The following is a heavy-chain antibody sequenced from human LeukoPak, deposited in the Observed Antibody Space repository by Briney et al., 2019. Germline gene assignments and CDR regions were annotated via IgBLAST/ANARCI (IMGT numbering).Heavy chain of an antibody. CDR2: INHSGST. J-gene: IGHJ4*02. V-gene: IGHV4-34*01. D-gene: IGHD1-14*01. Sequence: GTLSLTCAVYGGSFSGYYWSWIRQPPGKGLEWIGEINHSGSTNYNPSLKSRVTISVDTSKNQFSLKLSSVTAADTAVYYCARAYNPRSHDYWGQGTLVTVSS. CDR1: GGSFSGYY. CDR3: ARAYNPRSHDY.